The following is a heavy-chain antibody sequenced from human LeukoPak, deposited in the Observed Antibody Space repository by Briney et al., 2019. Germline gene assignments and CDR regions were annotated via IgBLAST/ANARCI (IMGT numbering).Heavy chain of an antibody. D-gene: IGHD4-17*01. V-gene: IGHV4-59*08. CDR2: IYHTGSN. CDR3: ARQRYGDYDY. J-gene: IGHJ4*02. CDR1: GGSTSADY. Sequence: SETLSLTCTVSGGSTSADYWSWIRQPPGKGLEWIGYIYHTGSNNYNPSLKSRVTMSVDTSKNQFSLNLKSVTAADTAVYYCARQRYGDYDYWGQGTLVTVSS.